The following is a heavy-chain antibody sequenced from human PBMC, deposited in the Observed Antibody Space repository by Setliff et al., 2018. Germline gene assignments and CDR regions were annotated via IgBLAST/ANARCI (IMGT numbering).Heavy chain of an antibody. CDR2: IVPIYGPA. CDR1: GGTFRSYG. D-gene: IGHD2-15*01. J-gene: IGHJ3*01. CDR3: AKASVWVVDANCGSFDV. Sequence: SVKVSCKASGGTFRSYGISWVRQAPGQGLEWIGGIVPIYGPAKYAQKFQGRVEITTDESTNTAYMELSSLTSDDTATYYCAKASVWVVDANCGSFDVWGQGTVVTVSS. V-gene: IGHV1-69*05.